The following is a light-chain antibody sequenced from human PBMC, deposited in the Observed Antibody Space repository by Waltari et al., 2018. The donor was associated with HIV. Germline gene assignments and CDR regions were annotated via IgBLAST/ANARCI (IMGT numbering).Light chain of an antibody. CDR3: ASWDDSLNGPV. J-gene: IGLJ2*01. Sequence: QSVLTPPPSASGTPAQSVPIPCSGTTSNIAINTVTWFQQFPGTAPKVLIFGKNQRPSGVPARFSGSKSGTSASLAISGLQSEDEADYYCASWDDSLNGPVFGGGTKLTVV. V-gene: IGLV1-44*01. CDR1: TSNIAINT. CDR2: GKN.